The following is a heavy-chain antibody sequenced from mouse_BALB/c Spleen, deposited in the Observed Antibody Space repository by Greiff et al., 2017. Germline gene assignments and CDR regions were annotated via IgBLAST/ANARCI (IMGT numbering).Heavy chain of an antibody. CDR1: GFTFSDYY. D-gene: IGHD2-4*01. CDR3: ARDHGDYDAY. V-gene: IGHV5-4*02. J-gene: IGHJ3*01. Sequence: EVKLVESGGGLVKPGGSLKLSCAASGFTFSDYYMYWVRQTPEKRLEWVATISDGGSYTYYPDSVKGRFTISRDNAKNNLYLQMSSLKSEDTAMYYCARDHGDYDAYWGQGTLVTVSA. CDR2: ISDGGSYT.